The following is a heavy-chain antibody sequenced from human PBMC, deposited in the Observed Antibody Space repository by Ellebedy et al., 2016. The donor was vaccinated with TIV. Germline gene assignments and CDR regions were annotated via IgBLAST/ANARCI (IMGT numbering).Heavy chain of an antibody. J-gene: IGHJ2*01. CDR3: VREGRDADDEEEFYFHL. CDR2: INPGGGST. Sequence: ASVKVSCKASGYTFTSYHMHWVRQAPGQGLEWMGIINPGGGSTSYAQKFQDRVTITADSSTTTAYMEVRSLRSEDTAVYYCVREGRDADDEEEFYFHLWGRGTLVTVSS. V-gene: IGHV1-46*01. D-gene: IGHD3-10*01. CDR1: GYTFTSYH.